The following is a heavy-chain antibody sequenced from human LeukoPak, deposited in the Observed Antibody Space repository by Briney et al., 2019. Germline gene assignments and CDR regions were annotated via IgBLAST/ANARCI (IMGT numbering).Heavy chain of an antibody. Sequence: NPSGTLSLPCTVSGGSISSYYWGWIRQPPGKGLEWVGYIYYSGSTNYNPSLKSRVTISVDTSKNQFSLKLSSVTAADTAVYYCARSRITIFGVVTGFDPWGQGTLVTVSS. CDR3: ARSRITIFGVVTGFDP. J-gene: IGHJ5*02. D-gene: IGHD3-3*01. CDR1: GGSISSYY. V-gene: IGHV4-59*01. CDR2: IYYSGST.